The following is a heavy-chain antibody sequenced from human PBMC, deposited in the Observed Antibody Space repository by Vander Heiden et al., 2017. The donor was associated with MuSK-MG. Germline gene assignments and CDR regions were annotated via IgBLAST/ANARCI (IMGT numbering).Heavy chain of an antibody. V-gene: IGHV3-23*01. Sequence: EVQLLESGGGLVQPGGSLRPSCAASGFTFGSYAMSWVRQAPGKGLEWVSAISGSGGSTYYADSVKGRFTISRDNSKNTLYLQMNSLRAEDTAVYYCAKDVLLWFGESPDYWGEGTLVTVSS. CDR1: GFTFGSYA. J-gene: IGHJ4*02. CDR3: AKDVLLWFGESPDY. D-gene: IGHD3-10*01. CDR2: ISGSGGST.